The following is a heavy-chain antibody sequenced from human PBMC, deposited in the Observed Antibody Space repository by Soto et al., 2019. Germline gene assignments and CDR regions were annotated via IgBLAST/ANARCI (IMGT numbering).Heavy chain of an antibody. CDR2: INGGNGNT. CDR1: GYSFTTYA. D-gene: IGHD1-1*01. CDR3: ARGKGMEENYYYHGMDV. J-gene: IGHJ6*02. Sequence: QVQVVQSGAEVKKPGASVKISCKASGYSFTTYAMHWVRQAPGQSLEWMAWINGGNGNTKYSQKCPDRVTITRDTSANIAYMELSSLRSEDSAVYYCARGKGMEENYYYHGMDVWGQGTTVSVSS. V-gene: IGHV1-3*01.